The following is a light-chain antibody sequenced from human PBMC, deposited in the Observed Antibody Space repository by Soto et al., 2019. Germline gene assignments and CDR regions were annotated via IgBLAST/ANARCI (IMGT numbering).Light chain of an antibody. CDR1: QSVLSSSTNKNY. Sequence: DIVMTQSPDSLAVSLGERATINCKSTQSVLSSSTNKNYLAWYQQKPGQPPKLLIYWESTRGSAVPDRFSGSGSGTAFILTIGRLHAEDVAVYYCQQYGRAPRTFGGGNKVEIK. CDR3: QQYGRAPRT. V-gene: IGKV4-1*01. J-gene: IGKJ4*01. CDR2: WES.